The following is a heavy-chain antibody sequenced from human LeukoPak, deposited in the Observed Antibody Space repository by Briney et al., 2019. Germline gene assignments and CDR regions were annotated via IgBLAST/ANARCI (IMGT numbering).Heavy chain of an antibody. D-gene: IGHD3-10*01. CDR1: GGSISSYY. J-gene: IGHJ6*02. Sequence: SETLSLTCTVSGGSISSYYWSWIRQPPGKGLEWIGYIYYSGSTNYNPSLKRRVTISVDKSKNQFSLKLSSVTAADTAVYYCARFSARVRGVMGYGMDVWGQGTTVTVSS. CDR3: ARFSARVRGVMGYGMDV. V-gene: IGHV4-59*08. CDR2: IYYSGST.